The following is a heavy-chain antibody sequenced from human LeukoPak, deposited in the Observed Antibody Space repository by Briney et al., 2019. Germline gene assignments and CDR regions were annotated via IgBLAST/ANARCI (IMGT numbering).Heavy chain of an antibody. J-gene: IGHJ4*02. CDR1: GGSVNNDRW. CDR3: ATYHDISSGFTFDS. CDR2: IHPSGSV. Sequence: SETLSLTCAVSGGSVNNDRWWNWVRHPPGKGLEWIGEIHPSGSVRYDPSLKSRVSISLDKSNDHASLTLTSVTAADTAVYFCATYHDISSGFTFDSWGQGTLVTVSS. D-gene: IGHD3-9*01. V-gene: IGHV4-4*02.